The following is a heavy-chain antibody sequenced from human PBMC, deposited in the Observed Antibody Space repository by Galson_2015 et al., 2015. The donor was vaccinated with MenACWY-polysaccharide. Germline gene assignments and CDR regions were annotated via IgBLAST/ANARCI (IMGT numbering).Heavy chain of an antibody. CDR2: INHSGRPT. CDR1: GGSFSVSY. V-gene: IGHV4-34*01. D-gene: IGHD3-10*01. CDR3: ARLSTGSGSYLYYGLDV. Sequence: SESLSLTCTVYGGSFSVSYWTWIRQPPGEGLEWIGVINHSGRPTYYNPSLRGRVTISIDKSKNHFSLKMSCVTAADTAVYYCARLSTGSGSYLYYGLDVWGQGTTVTVSS. J-gene: IGHJ6*02.